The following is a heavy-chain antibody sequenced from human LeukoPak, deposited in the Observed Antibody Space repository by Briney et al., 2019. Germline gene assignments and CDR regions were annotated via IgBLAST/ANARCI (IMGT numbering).Heavy chain of an antibody. CDR3: ASSTIFGVAKAYFDY. J-gene: IGHJ4*02. Sequence: ASVKVSCKASGGTFSSYAISWVRQAPGQGLEWMGRIIPILGIANYAQKFQGRVTITADKSTSTAYMELSSLRSEDTAVYYCASSTIFGVAKAYFDYWGQGTLVTVPS. CDR2: IIPILGIA. CDR1: GGTFSSYA. D-gene: IGHD3-3*01. V-gene: IGHV1-69*04.